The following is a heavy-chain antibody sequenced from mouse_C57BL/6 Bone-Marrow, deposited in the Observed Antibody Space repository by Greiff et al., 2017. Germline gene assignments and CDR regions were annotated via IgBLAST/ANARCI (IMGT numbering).Heavy chain of an antibody. V-gene: IGHV1-64*01. CDR3: ARSRYGPWYFDV. CDR1: GYTFTRYW. J-gene: IGHJ1*03. Sequence: QVQLQQPGAELVKPGASVKLSCKASGYTFTRYWMHWVKQRPGQGLEWIGMIHPNSGSTNYNEKFKSKATLTVDKSSSTAYMQLSSLTSEDSAVYYCARSRYGPWYFDVWGTGTTVTVSS. D-gene: IGHD2-10*02. CDR2: IHPNSGST.